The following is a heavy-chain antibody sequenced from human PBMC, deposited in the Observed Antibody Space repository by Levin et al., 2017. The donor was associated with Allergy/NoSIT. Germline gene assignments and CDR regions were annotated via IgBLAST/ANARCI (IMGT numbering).Heavy chain of an antibody. CDR2: INHSGST. V-gene: IGHV4-34*01. Sequence: SETLSLTCAVYGGSFSGYYWSWIRQPPGKGLEWIGEINHSGSTNYNPSLKSRVTISVDTSKNQFSLKLSSVTAADTAVYYCARVSRGFRELGPLYYMDVWGKGTTVTVSS. D-gene: IGHD3-10*01. CDR1: GGSFSGYY. CDR3: ARVSRGFRELGPLYYMDV. J-gene: IGHJ6*03.